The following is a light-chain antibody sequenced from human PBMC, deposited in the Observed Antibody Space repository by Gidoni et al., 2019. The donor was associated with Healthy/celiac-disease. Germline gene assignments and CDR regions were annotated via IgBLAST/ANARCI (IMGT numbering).Light chain of an antibody. V-gene: IGKV3-20*01. CDR3: QQYGSSPRT. Sequence: EIVLTQSPGPLYLSPGERATLSCRASHSVSSSSLAWYQQKPGQAPRLLISGASSRATGIPDRFSGCGSGIDFTLTISRLEPEDFAVYYCQQYGSSPRTFGQGTKVEIK. CDR1: HSVSSSS. CDR2: GAS. J-gene: IGKJ1*01.